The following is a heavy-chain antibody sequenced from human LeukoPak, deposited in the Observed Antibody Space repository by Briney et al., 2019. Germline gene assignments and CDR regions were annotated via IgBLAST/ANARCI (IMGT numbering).Heavy chain of an antibody. J-gene: IGHJ4*02. CDR3: ASVGYCSSTSCSPDY. Sequence: GGSLRLSCAASGFTFSSYSMNWVRQAPGKGLEWVSYISSSSSTIYYADSVKGRFTISRDNAKNSLYLQMNSLRAEDTAVYYCASVGYCSSTSCSPDYWGQGTLVTVSS. CDR1: GFTFSSYS. D-gene: IGHD2-2*01. CDR2: ISSSSSTI. V-gene: IGHV3-48*01.